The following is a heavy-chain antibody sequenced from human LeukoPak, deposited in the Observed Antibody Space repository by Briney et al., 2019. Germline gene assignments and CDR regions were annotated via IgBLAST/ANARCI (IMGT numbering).Heavy chain of an antibody. Sequence: SETLSLTCTVSGGSISSYYWSWIRQPPGKGLEWIGYIYYSGSTNYNPSLKSRVTISVDTSKNQFSLKLNSVTAADTAVYYCARDHDTQWLAFDYWGQGTLVTVSS. V-gene: IGHV4-59*01. J-gene: IGHJ4*02. CDR1: GGSISSYY. CDR2: IYYSGST. CDR3: ARDHDTQWLAFDY. D-gene: IGHD6-19*01.